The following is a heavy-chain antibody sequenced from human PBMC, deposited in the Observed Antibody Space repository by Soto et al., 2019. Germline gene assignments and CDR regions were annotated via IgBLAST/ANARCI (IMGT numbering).Heavy chain of an antibody. CDR3: ARARYCSSTSCYTFYLDY. D-gene: IGHD2-2*02. CDR2: ISYDGSNK. CDR1: GFTFSSYA. J-gene: IGHJ4*02. V-gene: IGHV3-30-3*01. Sequence: GGSLRLSCAASGFTFSSYAMHWVRQAPGKGLEWVAVISYDGSNKYYADSVKSRFTISRDNSKNTLYLQMNSLRAEDTAVYYCARARYCSSTSCYTFYLDYWGQGTLVTVSS.